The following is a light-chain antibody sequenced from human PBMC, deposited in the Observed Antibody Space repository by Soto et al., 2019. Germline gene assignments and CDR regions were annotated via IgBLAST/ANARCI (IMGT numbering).Light chain of an antibody. V-gene: IGLV2-14*01. CDR1: SSDVGGYNY. J-gene: IGLJ2*01. CDR3: SSYISSSVV. CDR2: EVS. Sequence: QSALTQPASVSGSPGQSITISCTGTSSDVGGYNYVSWYQQHPGKAPKLMIYEVSNRPSGVSNRFSGSKSGNTASLTIAGLQAEDEADYYCSSYISSSVVFGGGTKLTGL.